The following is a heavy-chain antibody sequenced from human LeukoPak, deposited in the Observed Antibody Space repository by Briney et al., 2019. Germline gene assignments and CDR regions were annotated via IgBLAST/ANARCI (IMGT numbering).Heavy chain of an antibody. CDR1: GGTFSSYA. D-gene: IGHD1-26*01. J-gene: IGHJ4*02. Sequence: SVKVSCKASGGTFSSYAISWVRQAPGQGLEWMGGIIPIFGTANYAQKFQGRVTITADDSTSTAYMELSSLRSEDTAVYYCARGSHSGSYLFDYWGQGTLVTVSS. CDR3: ARGSHSGSYLFDY. V-gene: IGHV1-69*13. CDR2: IIPIFGTA.